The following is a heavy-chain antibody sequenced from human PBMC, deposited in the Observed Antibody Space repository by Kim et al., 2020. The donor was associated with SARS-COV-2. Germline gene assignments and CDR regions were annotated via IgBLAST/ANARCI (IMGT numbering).Heavy chain of an antibody. Sequence: GESLKISCRASGYIFTNYWITWVRQMPGKGLEWMGRIDPTGSSTSYSPSFQGHATISADKSISTAFLQWSSLKASDTAMYYCARHHGYYDSNGYYSEYWGQGTLVTVSS. D-gene: IGHD3-22*01. CDR2: IDPTGSST. V-gene: IGHV5-10-1*01. CDR1: GYIFTNYW. CDR3: ARHHGYYDSNGYYSEY. J-gene: IGHJ4*02.